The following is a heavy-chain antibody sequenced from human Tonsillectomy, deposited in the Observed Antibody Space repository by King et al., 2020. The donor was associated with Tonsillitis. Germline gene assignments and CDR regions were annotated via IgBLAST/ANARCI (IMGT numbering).Heavy chain of an antibody. D-gene: IGHD6-6*01. Sequence: VQLVESGGGLVQPGGSLRLSCAASGFTFSDHYMDWVRQAPGKGLVWVGRIRKKANSYTTEYVESVKGRFTISSDDSKNSLYLQMNSLKTEDTAVYYCARVVNNYWYFYLWGRGALVTVSS. CDR2: IRKKANSYTT. CDR1: GFTFSDHY. J-gene: IGHJ2*01. CDR3: ARVVNNYWYFYL. V-gene: IGHV3-72*01.